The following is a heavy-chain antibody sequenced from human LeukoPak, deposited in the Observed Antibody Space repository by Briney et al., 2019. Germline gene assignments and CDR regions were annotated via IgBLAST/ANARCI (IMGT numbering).Heavy chain of an antibody. D-gene: IGHD3-10*01. CDR1: GGSISSGGYY. J-gene: IGHJ4*02. V-gene: IGHV4-31*03. CDR2: IYYSGNT. Sequence: SQTLSLTCTVSGGSISSGGYYWSWIRQHPGKGLEWIGYIYYSGNTYYNPSLKSRVTISVDTSKNQFSLKLSSVTAADTAVYYCARVRLDRKPHFDYWGQGTLVTVSS. CDR3: ARVRLDRKPHFDY.